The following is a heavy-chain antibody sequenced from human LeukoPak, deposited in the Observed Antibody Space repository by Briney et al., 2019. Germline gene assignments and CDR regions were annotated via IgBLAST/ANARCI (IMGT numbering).Heavy chain of an antibody. CDR2: IYHSGST. CDR1: GGSISSGGYY. V-gene: IGHV4-30-2*01. CDR3: ARDTHNWGIDY. J-gene: IGHJ4*02. D-gene: IGHD7-27*01. Sequence: SQTLSLTCTVSGGSISSGGYYWSWIRQPPGKGLEWIGYIYHSGSTYYNPSLKSRVTISVDRSKDQFSLKLSSVTAADTAVYYCARDTHNWGIDYWGQGTLVTVSS.